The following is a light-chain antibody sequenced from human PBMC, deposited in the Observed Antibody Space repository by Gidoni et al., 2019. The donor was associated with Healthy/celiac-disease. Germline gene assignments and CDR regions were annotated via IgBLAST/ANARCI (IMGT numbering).Light chain of an antibody. J-gene: IGKJ4*01. CDR3: QQSYSTPLT. CDR1: QSISSY. V-gene: IGKV1-39*01. CDR2: AAS. Sequence: DIQMTQSPSSLSASVGDRVTITCRASQSISSYLNWYQQKPGKAPMLLIYAASSLQSGVPSRFSGSGSGTDFTLTISILQPEDFANYYCQQSYSTPLTFGGGTKVEIK.